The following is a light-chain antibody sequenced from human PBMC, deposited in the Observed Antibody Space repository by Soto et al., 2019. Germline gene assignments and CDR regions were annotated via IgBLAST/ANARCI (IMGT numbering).Light chain of an antibody. CDR2: DVS. Sequence: QSALTRPRSVSGSPGQSVTISCTGTSSDVGGYNYVSWYQQHPDKAPKVMIYDVSKRPSGVPDRFSGSKSGNTASLTISGLQAEDEADYYCCSYAGSYTYVFGSGTKLTVL. J-gene: IGLJ1*01. CDR1: SSDVGGYNY. V-gene: IGLV2-11*01. CDR3: CSYAGSYTYV.